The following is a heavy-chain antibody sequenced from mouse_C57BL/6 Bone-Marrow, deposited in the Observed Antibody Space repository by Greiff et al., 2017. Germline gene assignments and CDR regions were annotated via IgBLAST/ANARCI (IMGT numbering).Heavy chain of an antibody. V-gene: IGHV1-64*01. CDR2: IHPNSGST. CDR1: GYTFTSYW. CDR3: ATYYYGSSDWYFDV. J-gene: IGHJ1*03. Sequence: VQLQQPGAELVKPGASVKSSCKASGYTFTSYWMHWVKQRPGQGLEWIGMIHPNSGSTNYNEKFKSKATLTVDKSSSTAYMQLSSLTSEDSAVYYWATYYYGSSDWYFDVWGTGTTVTVSS. D-gene: IGHD1-1*01.